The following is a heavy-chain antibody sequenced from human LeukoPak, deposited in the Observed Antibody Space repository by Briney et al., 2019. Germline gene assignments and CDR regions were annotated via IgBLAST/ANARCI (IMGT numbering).Heavy chain of an antibody. CDR3: ARKSTRYFDSLNWFDP. Sequence: SETLSLTCAVYGGSFSGYYWSWIRQPPGKGLEWIGEINHSGSTNYNPSLKSRVTISVDTSKNQFSLKLSSVTAADTAVYYCARKSTRYFDSLNWFDPWGRGTLVTVSS. D-gene: IGHD3-9*01. V-gene: IGHV4-34*01. J-gene: IGHJ5*02. CDR1: GGSFSGYY. CDR2: INHSGST.